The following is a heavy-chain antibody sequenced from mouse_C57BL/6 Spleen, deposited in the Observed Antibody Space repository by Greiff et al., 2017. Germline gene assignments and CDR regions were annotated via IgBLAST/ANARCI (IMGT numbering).Heavy chain of an antibody. V-gene: IGHV3-6*01. CDR2: ISYDGSN. J-gene: IGHJ3*01. Sequence: EVKLVESGPGLVKPSQSLSLTCSVTGYSITSGYYWNWIRQFPGNKLEWMGYISYDGSNNYNPSLKNRISITRDTSKNQFFLKLNSVTTEDTATYYCAREGGYGAWFAYWGQGTLVTVSA. D-gene: IGHD2-2*01. CDR1: GYSITSGYY. CDR3: AREGGYGAWFAY.